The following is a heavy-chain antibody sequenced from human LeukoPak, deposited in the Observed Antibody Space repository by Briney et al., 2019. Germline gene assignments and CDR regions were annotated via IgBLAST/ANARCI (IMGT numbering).Heavy chain of an antibody. CDR1: GFTFSSYA. Sequence: GGSLRLSCAAPGFTFSSYAMSWVRHTPGKGLEWVSSISDSGSSTYYADSVKGRFTISRDHSMNTLFLQMNSLRAEDTAVYYCAKEVAYHGAFDIWGQGTMVTVSS. CDR2: ISDSGSST. D-gene: IGHD2-21*01. J-gene: IGHJ3*02. CDR3: AKEVAYHGAFDI. V-gene: IGHV3-23*01.